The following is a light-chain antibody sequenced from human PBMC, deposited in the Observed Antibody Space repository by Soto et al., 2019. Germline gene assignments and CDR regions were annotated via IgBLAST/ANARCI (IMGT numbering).Light chain of an antibody. CDR1: QNINGY. V-gene: IGKV1-5*03. CDR2: WAS. Sequence: DIQLTQSPSSLSASVGDRVTITCRASQNINGYLAWYQQKPGKAPKLLIYWASSLISGVPSRFTGGESGTEFTLTIRSLQPDDFATYYCQQYSAYPLTFGGGTKVDVK. CDR3: QQYSAYPLT. J-gene: IGKJ4*01.